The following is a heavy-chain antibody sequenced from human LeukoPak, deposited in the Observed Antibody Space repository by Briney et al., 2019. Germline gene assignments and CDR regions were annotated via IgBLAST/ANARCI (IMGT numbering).Heavy chain of an antibody. CDR2: INHSGST. CDR1: GGSFSGYH. V-gene: IGHV4-34*01. CDR3: ARQYSSGWYKGYFQY. J-gene: IGHJ1*01. D-gene: IGHD6-19*01. Sequence: SETLSLTCGVNGGSFSGYHWSWIRQPPGKGLEWIGEINHSGSTNYNPSLKSRVTISVDTSKNQFSLKLSSVTAADTAVYYCARQYSSGWYKGYFQYWGQGTLVTVSS.